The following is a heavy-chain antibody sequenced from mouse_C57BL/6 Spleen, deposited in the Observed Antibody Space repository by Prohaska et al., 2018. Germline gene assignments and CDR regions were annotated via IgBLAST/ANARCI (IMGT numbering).Heavy chain of an antibody. J-gene: IGHJ1*03. D-gene: IGHD2-1*01. V-gene: IGHV11-2*01. CDR3: MRYGNYWYFDV. Sequence: EVQLLETGGGLVQPGGSRRLSCEGSGFTFSGFWMSWVRQTPGKTLEWIGDINSDGSAINYAPSIKDRFTIFRDNDKSTLYLQMSNVRSEDTATYFCMRYGNYWYFDVWGTGTTVTVSS. CDR2: INSDGSAI. CDR1: GFTFSGFW.